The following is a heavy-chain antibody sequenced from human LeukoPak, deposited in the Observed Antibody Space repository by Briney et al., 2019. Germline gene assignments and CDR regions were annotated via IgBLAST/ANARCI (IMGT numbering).Heavy chain of an antibody. CDR3: ARSSSSGDFDY. V-gene: IGHV4-59*01. J-gene: IGHJ4*02. CDR1: GGSISSYY. CDR2: IYYSGST. Sequence: PSETLSLTCTVSGGSISSYYWRWIRQPPGKGLEWIGYIYYSGSTNYNPSLKSRVIISVDTSKNQFSLKLSSGTAADTAVYYCARSSSSGDFDYWGQGTLVTVSS. D-gene: IGHD6-13*01.